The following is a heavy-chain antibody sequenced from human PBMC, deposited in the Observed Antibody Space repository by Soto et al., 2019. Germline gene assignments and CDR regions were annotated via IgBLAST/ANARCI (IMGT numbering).Heavy chain of an antibody. D-gene: IGHD6-19*01. V-gene: IGHV3-64D*08. CDR1: GFTFSDYN. J-gene: IGHJ4*02. CDR2: ITDNGGST. Sequence: PGGSLRLSCSASGFTFSDYNMVWVRQAPGKGLEDVSGITDNGGSTYFADSVKGRCTVSRDNSKNTLNLQMSSLRTEDTAVYYCVKRGSGWSFDSWGQGTPVTVSS. CDR3: VKRGSGWSFDS.